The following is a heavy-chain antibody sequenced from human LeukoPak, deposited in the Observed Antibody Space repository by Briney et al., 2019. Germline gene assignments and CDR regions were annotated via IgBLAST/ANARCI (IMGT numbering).Heavy chain of an antibody. CDR1: GYIFTSYG. Sequence: ASVKVSCKASGYIFTSYGISWVRQAPGQGLEWMGWISVYNGNTNYPQRLQGRVTMTTDTSTTTAYMELRSLRSDDTAVYYCARDINGYSCDSHGYYPTDLWGQGTLVTVSS. J-gene: IGHJ5*02. D-gene: IGHD3-22*01. CDR2: ISVYNGNT. V-gene: IGHV1-18*01. CDR3: ARDINGYSCDSHGYYPTDL.